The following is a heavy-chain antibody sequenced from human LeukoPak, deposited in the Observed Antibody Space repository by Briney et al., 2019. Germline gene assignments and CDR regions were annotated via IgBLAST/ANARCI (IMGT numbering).Heavy chain of an antibody. Sequence: PSETLSLTCTVPGGSISSSSYYWGWIRQPPGKGLEGIGSICYSGSTYYNPSLKSRVTISVDTYKNQFSLKLSSVTAADTAVYYCARLSVPERGYSSGWDTYYFDYWGQGTLVTVSS. CDR1: GGSISSSSYY. D-gene: IGHD6-19*01. V-gene: IGHV4-39*01. CDR3: ARLSVPERGYSSGWDTYYFDY. J-gene: IGHJ4*02. CDR2: ICYSGST.